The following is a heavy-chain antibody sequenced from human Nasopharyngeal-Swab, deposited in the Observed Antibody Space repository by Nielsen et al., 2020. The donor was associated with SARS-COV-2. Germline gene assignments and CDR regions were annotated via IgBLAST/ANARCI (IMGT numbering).Heavy chain of an antibody. CDR3: ASSIAAAVQH. CDR2: ISYDGSNK. Sequence: GESLKISCAASGFTFSSYAMHWVRQAPGKGLEWVAVISYDGSNKYYADSVKGRFTISRDNSKNTLYLQMNSLRVEDTAVYYCASSIAAAVQHWGQGTLVTVSS. J-gene: IGHJ1*01. D-gene: IGHD6-6*01. V-gene: IGHV3-30-3*01. CDR1: GFTFSSYA.